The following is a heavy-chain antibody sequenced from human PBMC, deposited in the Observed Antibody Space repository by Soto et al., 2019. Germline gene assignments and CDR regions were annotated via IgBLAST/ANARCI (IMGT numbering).Heavy chain of an antibody. J-gene: IGHJ4*02. V-gene: IGHV3-21*01. CDR3: ARDLSLY. CDR1: GVPFIKYR. Sequence: AGSLRLPSAASGVPFIKYRTNWVRQAPGKGLEWVSSISSSSSYIYYADSVKGRFTISRDNAKNSLYLQMNSLRAEDTAVYYCARDLSLYGGPGTLVTVSS. CDR2: ISSSSSYI.